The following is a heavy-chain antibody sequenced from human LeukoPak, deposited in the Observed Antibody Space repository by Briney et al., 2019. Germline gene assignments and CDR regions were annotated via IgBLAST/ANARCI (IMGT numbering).Heavy chain of an antibody. V-gene: IGHV3-23*01. Sequence: AGGSLRLSCAASRFTFSSYAMNWVRQAPGKGLEWVSAISGSGGSTYYADSVKGRFTISRDNAKNTLYLQMNSLRAEDTAVYYCARAPSGGSSYYMDVWGKGTTVTVSS. CDR3: ARAPSGGSSYYMDV. CDR2: ISGSGGST. D-gene: IGHD2-15*01. CDR1: RFTFSSYA. J-gene: IGHJ6*03.